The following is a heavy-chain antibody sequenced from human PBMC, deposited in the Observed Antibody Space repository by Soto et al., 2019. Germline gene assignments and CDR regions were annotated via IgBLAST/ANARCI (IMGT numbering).Heavy chain of an antibody. D-gene: IGHD3-22*01. V-gene: IGHV5-51*01. CDR3: ARRHDSSGYYAVNAFDI. CDR2: IYPGDSDT. J-gene: IGHJ3*02. CDR1: GYSFTSYW. Sequence: PGESLKISCKGSGYSFTSYWVGWVRQMPGKGLEWMGIIYPGDSDTRYSPSFQGQVTISADKSISTAYLQRSSLKASDTAMYYCARRHDSSGYYAVNAFDIWGQGTMVTVSS.